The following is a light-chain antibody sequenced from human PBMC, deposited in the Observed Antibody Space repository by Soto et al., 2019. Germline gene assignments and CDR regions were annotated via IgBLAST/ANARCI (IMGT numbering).Light chain of an antibody. CDR2: AAS. J-gene: IGKJ1*01. Sequence: DVQLTQSPSSLSASVGDRVTITCRASQSVSKYLNWYQQKPGKAPKLLIFAASNLHSGVPSRFSFSGLGTHFTLTLSSMQPEDRATYYPPQSDNIPRTFRQGTKVEL. CDR1: QSVSKY. CDR3: PQSDNIPRT. V-gene: IGKV1-39*01.